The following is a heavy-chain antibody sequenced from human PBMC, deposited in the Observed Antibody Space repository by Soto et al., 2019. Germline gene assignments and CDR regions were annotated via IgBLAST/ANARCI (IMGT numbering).Heavy chain of an antibody. V-gene: IGHV1-46*01. CDR3: ARDIAAAGKPDPHFDY. D-gene: IGHD6-13*01. CDR2: INPSGGST. CDR1: GYTFTSYY. J-gene: IGHJ4*02. Sequence: ASVKVSCKASGYTFTSYYMHWVRQAPGQGLEWMGIINPSGGSTSYAQKFQGRATMTRDTSTSTVYMELSSLRSEDTAVYYCARDIAAAGKPDPHFDYWGQGTLVTVSS.